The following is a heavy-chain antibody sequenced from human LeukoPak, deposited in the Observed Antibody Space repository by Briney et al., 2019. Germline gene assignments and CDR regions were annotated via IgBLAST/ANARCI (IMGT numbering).Heavy chain of an antibody. J-gene: IGHJ4*02. CDR1: GYTFTSYY. CDR3: ARERYDFWSGYRGPDFDY. CDR2: INPSGGST. V-gene: IGHV1-46*01. Sequence: ASVKVSCKASGYTFTSYYMHWVRQAPGQGLEWMGIINPSGGSTSYAQKFQGRVTITADESTSTAYMELSSLRSEDTAVYYCARERYDFWSGYRGPDFDYWGQGTLVTVSS. D-gene: IGHD3-3*01.